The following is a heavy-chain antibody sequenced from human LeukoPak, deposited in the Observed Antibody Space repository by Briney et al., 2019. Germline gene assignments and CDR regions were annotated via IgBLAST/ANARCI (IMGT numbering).Heavy chain of an antibody. Sequence: GGSLRLSCAPSGFTFSGSTIPWVRQAPGKGLEWIGHIISKANSYVTIYGASVKGRFTISRDDSKNTAYLHMNRRKTEDTAVYYCVGDGHSNTGMNYWGQGTLVTVSS. D-gene: IGHD2/OR15-2a*01. J-gene: IGHJ4*02. CDR3: VGDGHSNTGMNY. CDR2: IISKANSYVT. V-gene: IGHV3-73*01. CDR1: GFTFSGST.